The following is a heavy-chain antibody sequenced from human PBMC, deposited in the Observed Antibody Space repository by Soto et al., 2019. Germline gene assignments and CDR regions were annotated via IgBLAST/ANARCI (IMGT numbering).Heavy chain of an antibody. J-gene: IGHJ3*02. CDR2: INAGNGNT. V-gene: IGHV1-18*01. Sequence: ASVKVSCKASGYTFTSYGISWVRQAPGQGLEWMGWINAGNGNTKYSQKFQGRVTMTRDTSVSSVYMDLSSLISDDTAVYYCARDGDGGYNDFDIWGQGTMVTVSS. D-gene: IGHD3-22*01. CDR3: ARDGDGGYNDFDI. CDR1: GYTFTSYG.